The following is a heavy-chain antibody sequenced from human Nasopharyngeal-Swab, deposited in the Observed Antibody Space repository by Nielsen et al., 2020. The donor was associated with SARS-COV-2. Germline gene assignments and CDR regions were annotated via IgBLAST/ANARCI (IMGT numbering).Heavy chain of an antibody. D-gene: IGHD3-10*01. CDR1: GFIFSTYA. Sequence: GESLKISCAASGFIFSTYAMHWVRQAPGKGLEWVAVISFDGSNKYYLDSVKGRFTISRDDSKNTLYLQMNSLRREDTAVYYCARDPGRWVRGVYYWGQGTLVTVSS. J-gene: IGHJ4*02. CDR3: ARDPGRWVRGVYY. V-gene: IGHV3-30*03. CDR2: ISFDGSNK.